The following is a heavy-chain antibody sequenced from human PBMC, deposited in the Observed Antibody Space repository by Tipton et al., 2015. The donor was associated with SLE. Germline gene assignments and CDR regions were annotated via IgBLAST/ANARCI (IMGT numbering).Heavy chain of an antibody. Sequence: TLSLTCTVSGVSISSSYYWSWIRQPAGKGLEWIGRMYGSGSANSNPSLKSRVIISVDTSKNQFSLKLSSVTAADTAVYYCARYDYSDERAFDIWGQGTMVTVSS. D-gene: IGHD4-17*01. V-gene: IGHV4-61*02. J-gene: IGHJ3*02. CDR2: MYGSGSA. CDR1: GVSISSSYY. CDR3: ARYDYSDERAFDI.